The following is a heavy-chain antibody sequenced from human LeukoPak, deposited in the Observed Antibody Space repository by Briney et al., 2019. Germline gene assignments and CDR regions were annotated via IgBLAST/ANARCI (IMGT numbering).Heavy chain of an antibody. J-gene: IGHJ5*02. V-gene: IGHV4-59*01. D-gene: IGHD2/OR15-2a*01. CDR2: IYYSGGT. Sequence: SETLSLTCTVSGASISSYYWAWIRQPPGKGLEWIGYIYYSGGTYYNPSLKSPVIISLDTSKNQFSLKLNSATAADTAVYYCARERGPNCNKDCLFDPWGQGTLVTVSS. CDR3: ARERGPNCNKDCLFDP. CDR1: GASISSYY.